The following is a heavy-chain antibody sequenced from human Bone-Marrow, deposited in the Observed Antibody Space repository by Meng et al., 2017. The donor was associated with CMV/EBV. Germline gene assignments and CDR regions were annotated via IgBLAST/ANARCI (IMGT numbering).Heavy chain of an antibody. D-gene: IGHD6-13*01. J-gene: IGHJ4*02. CDR1: GYTFTSYY. V-gene: IGHV1-46*01. Sequence: VSVKVSCKASGYTFTSYYMHWVRQAPGQGLEWMGIINPSGGSTSYAQKFQGRVTMTRDTSTSTVYMELSSLRSEDTAVYYCARNKLSSSWHTTGEFDYWGQATLVTVSS. CDR3: ARNKLSSSWHTTGEFDY. CDR2: INPSGGST.